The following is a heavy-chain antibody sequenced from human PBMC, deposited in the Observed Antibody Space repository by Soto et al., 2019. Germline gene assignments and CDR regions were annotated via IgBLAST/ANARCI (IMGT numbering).Heavy chain of an antibody. J-gene: IGHJ4*02. CDR2: IIPIFGTA. CDR1: GGTFSSYA. D-gene: IGHD2-21*02. CDR3: ARSLSHSTEYCGGDCYYFPYYFDY. V-gene: IGHV1-69*06. Sequence: SVKVSCKASGGTFSSYAISWVRQAPGQGLEWMGGIIPIFGTANYAQKFQGRVTITADKSTSTAYMELSSLRSEDTAVYYCARSLSHSTEYCGGDCYYFPYYFDYWGQGTLVTVSS.